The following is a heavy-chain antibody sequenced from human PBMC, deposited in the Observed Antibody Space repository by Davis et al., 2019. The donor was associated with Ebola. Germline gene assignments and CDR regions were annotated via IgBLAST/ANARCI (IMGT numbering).Heavy chain of an antibody. CDR2: IGGSGGIT. V-gene: IGHV3-23*01. CDR1: GFTFSSNW. CDR3: ARVYSSGSYFDY. Sequence: PGGSLRLSCAASGFTFSSNWMHWVRQAPGKGLEWVSAIGGSGGITYYADSVKGRFTISRDNSKNTLYLQVSSLRAEDTAVYYCARVYSSGSYFDYWGQGTLVTVSS. J-gene: IGHJ4*02. D-gene: IGHD6-19*01.